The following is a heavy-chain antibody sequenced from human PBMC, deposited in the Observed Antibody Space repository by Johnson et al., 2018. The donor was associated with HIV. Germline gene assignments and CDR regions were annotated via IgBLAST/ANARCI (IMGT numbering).Heavy chain of an antibody. CDR3: SRGAFYGSGNYYTAFDI. Sequence: QVQLMESGGGVVQPGRSLRLSCAASGFTFSSYAMHWVRQAPGKGLEWVAVISYDGSNKYYADSVKGRFTISRDNSKNTLYLQLNSLTAEDTAVYYCSRGAFYGSGNYYTAFDIWGQGTMVTVSS. CDR1: GFTFSSYA. V-gene: IGHV3-30*04. CDR2: ISYDGSNK. J-gene: IGHJ3*02. D-gene: IGHD3-10*01.